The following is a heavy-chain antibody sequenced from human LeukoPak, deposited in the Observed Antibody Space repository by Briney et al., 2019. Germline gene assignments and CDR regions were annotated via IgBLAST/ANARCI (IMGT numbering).Heavy chain of an antibody. V-gene: IGHV3-74*01. Sequence: GGSLRLSCAASGVTLSSYWMHWVRQAPGKGLVWVSRINSDGSSTSYADSVKGRFTISRDNAKNTLYLQMNSLRAEDTAVYYCARGSGGNYDILTGYDDYWGQGTLVTVSS. CDR3: ARGSGGNYDILTGYDDY. CDR1: GVTLSSYW. CDR2: INSDGSST. D-gene: IGHD3-9*01. J-gene: IGHJ4*02.